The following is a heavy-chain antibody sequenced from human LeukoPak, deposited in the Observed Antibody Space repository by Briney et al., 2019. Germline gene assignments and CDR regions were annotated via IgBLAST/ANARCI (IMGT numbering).Heavy chain of an antibody. CDR1: GGSISSSSYY. CDR2: IYYSGST. J-gene: IGHJ5*02. D-gene: IGHD3-22*01. V-gene: IGHV4-39*07. CDR3: ARDPDSSGYH. Sequence: SETLCLTCTVSGGSISSSSYYWGWIRQPPGKGLEWIGSIYYSGSTYYNPSLKSRVTISVDTSKNQFSLKLSSVTAADTAVYYCARDPDSSGYHWGQGTLVTVSS.